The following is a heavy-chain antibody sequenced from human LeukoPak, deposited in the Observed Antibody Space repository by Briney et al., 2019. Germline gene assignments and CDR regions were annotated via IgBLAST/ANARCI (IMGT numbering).Heavy chain of an antibody. CDR3: AKGAYDYIEMGYFDD. J-gene: IGHJ4*02. D-gene: IGHD5-12*01. Sequence: GGPLRLSCAASGFTFSSYAMSWVRQAPGKGLEWVSAISGSGGSTYYADSVKGRFTISRDNSKNRLYLQMNSLRAEDTALYYCAKGAYDYIEMGYFDDWGQGTLVTASS. V-gene: IGHV3-23*01. CDR1: GFTFSSYA. CDR2: ISGSGGST.